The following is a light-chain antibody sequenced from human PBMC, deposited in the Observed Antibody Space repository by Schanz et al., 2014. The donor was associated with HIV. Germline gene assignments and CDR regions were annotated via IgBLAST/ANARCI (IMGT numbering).Light chain of an antibody. CDR2: QAS. CDR1: QNIGKW. Sequence: DVQMTQSPSTLSASVGDRVTITCRASQNIGKWLTWYQQKPGKAPNLLIYQASTRKSGVPPTFSGSGSGTEFTLTISSLQPDDFATYYCQHYNSYSWTFGQGTKVEIK. CDR3: QHYNSYSWT. V-gene: IGKV1-5*03. J-gene: IGKJ1*01.